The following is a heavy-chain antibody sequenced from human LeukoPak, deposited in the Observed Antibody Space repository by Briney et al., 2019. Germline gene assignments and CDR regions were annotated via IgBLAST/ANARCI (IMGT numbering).Heavy chain of an antibody. CDR1: GFTFDDYA. CDR3: AKDIMDTSMVTSPNWYYFGMDV. D-gene: IGHD5-18*01. J-gene: IGHJ6*02. V-gene: IGHV3-9*01. CDR2: ISWNNGGI. Sequence: GGSLRLSCAASGFTFDDYAMHWVRQVPGKGLEWVSGISWNNGGIGYADSVKGRFTISRDNAKNSLYLQMNSLRAEDTALYYCAKDIMDTSMVTSPNWYYFGMDVWGQGTTVTVSS.